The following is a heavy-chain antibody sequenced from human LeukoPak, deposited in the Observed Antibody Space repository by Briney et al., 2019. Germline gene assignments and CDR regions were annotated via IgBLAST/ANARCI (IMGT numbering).Heavy chain of an antibody. V-gene: IGHV4-61*08. D-gene: IGHD1-26*01. CDR2: MYYTVNS. J-gene: IGHJ4*02. Sequence: PSETLSLTCSVSGVSVGSAGYYWTWIRQPPGKGLEWIGYMYYTVNSNYNPFLKSRVTMSLDPSQNEFSLRLTSVTAADTAVYYCARSQSQSGSYRYYFAYWGQGILVTVSS. CDR3: ARSQSQSGSYRYYFAY. CDR1: GVSVGSAGYY.